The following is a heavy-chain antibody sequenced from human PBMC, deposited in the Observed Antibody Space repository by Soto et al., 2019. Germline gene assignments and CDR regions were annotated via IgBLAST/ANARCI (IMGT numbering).Heavy chain of an antibody. D-gene: IGHD6-19*01. CDR3: ASAQTQWPKAFDI. V-gene: IGHV5-51*01. CDR2: IYPGDSDT. Sequence: PWEYLNISFHGSGYSLGAYCIGWVRQMPVKGLEWMRIIYPGDSDTIYSPSFQGQVTISADKSISTAYLQGSSLKASETAMYYCASAQTQWPKAFDIWGQGAMVTVSS. J-gene: IGHJ3*02. CDR1: GYSLGAYC.